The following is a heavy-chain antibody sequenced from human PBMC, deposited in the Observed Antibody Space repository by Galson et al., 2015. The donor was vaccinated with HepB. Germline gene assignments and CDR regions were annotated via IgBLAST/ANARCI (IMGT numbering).Heavy chain of an antibody. Sequence: SLRLSCAASGFTFSSYWMSWVRQAPGKGLEWVANIKQDGSEKYYVDSVKGRFTISRDNAKNSLYLQMNSLRAEDTAVYYCARVAAARETYYDFWSGHGDYYYYYMDVWGKGTTVTVSS. V-gene: IGHV3-7*01. CDR2: IKQDGSEK. D-gene: IGHD3-3*01. CDR3: ARVAAARETYYDFWSGHGDYYYYYMDV. J-gene: IGHJ6*03. CDR1: GFTFSSYW.